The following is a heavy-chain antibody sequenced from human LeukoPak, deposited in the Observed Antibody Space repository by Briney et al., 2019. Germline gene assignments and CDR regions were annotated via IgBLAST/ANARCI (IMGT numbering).Heavy chain of an antibody. D-gene: IGHD4-17*01. CDR2: IKQDGSET. CDR1: GFTFSSSW. J-gene: IGHJ4*02. Sequence: GGSLRLSCAASGFTFSSSWMSWVRQAPGKGLEWVANIKQDGSETYYVDSVRGRFTISRDNSKNTLYLQMNSLRAEDTAVYYCARTPPPGDYAEQWGQGTLVTVSS. V-gene: IGHV3-7*03. CDR3: ARTPPPGDYAEQ.